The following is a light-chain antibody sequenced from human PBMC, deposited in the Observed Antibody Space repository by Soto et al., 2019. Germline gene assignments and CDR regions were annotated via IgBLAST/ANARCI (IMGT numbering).Light chain of an antibody. CDR3: QQYNNGPPWT. Sequence: EIVMTQSPATLSVSPGERATLSCRASQSVSNNLAWYQQKPGQAPRLLIYGASTRATDIPARFSGSGSGTEFTLTISSLQSEAFAVYYCQQYNNGPPWTFGQGNKVEI. CDR2: GAS. CDR1: QSVSNN. V-gene: IGKV3-15*01. J-gene: IGKJ1*01.